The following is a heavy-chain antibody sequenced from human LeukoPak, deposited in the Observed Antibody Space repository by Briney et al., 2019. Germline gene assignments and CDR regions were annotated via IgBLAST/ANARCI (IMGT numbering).Heavy chain of an antibody. CDR2: ISGSGGST. J-gene: IGHJ6*02. CDR1: GFTFSSYA. D-gene: IGHD3-22*01. V-gene: IGHV3-23*01. Sequence: GGSLRLSCAASGFTFSSYAMSWVRQAPGKGLEWVSAISGSGGSTYYADSVKGRFTISRDNSKNTLYLQMNSLRAEDTAVYYCAKDLRRRYYDCSGYPMDVWGQGTTVTVSS. CDR3: AKDLRRRYYDCSGYPMDV.